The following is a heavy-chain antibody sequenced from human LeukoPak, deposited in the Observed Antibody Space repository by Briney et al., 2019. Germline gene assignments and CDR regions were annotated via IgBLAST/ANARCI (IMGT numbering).Heavy chain of an antibody. J-gene: IGHJ6*04. Sequence: SETLSLTCAVYGGSFSGYYWSWIRQPPGKGLEWIGEINHSGSTNYNPSLKSRVTISVDTSKNQFSLKLSSVTAADTAVYYCARDLTVGRLGAALYYYGMDVWGKGTTVTVSS. D-gene: IGHD6-25*01. CDR3: ARDLTVGRLGAALYYYGMDV. CDR2: INHSGST. V-gene: IGHV4-34*01. CDR1: GGSFSGYY.